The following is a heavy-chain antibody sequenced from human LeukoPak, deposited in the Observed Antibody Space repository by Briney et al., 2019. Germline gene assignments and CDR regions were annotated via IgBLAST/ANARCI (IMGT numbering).Heavy chain of an antibody. J-gene: IGHJ6*03. CDR3: AKGGTTSPVGYYYMDV. Sequence: GGSLRLSCAASGFTFSSYAMSWVRQAPGKGLEWVSVIRGSGGNTYYTDSVKGRFTISRDNSENTVYLHMNSLRAEDTAVYYCAKGGTTSPVGYYYMDVWGKGTTVTVSS. CDR1: GFTFSSYA. D-gene: IGHD2-2*01. V-gene: IGHV3-23*01. CDR2: IRGSGGNT.